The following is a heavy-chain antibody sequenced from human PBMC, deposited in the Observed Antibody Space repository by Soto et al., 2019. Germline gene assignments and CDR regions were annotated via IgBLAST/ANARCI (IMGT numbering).Heavy chain of an antibody. D-gene: IGHD6-6*01. CDR1: GFTFSSYA. J-gene: IGHJ6*02. Sequence: GGSLRLSCAASGFTFSSYAMSWVRQAPGKGLEWVSAISGSGGSTYYADSVKGRFTISRDNSKNTLYLQMNSLRAEDTAVYYCAKYWTYSRSSVFYYGMDVWGQGTTVTVSS. V-gene: IGHV3-23*01. CDR2: ISGSGGST. CDR3: AKYWTYSRSSVFYYGMDV.